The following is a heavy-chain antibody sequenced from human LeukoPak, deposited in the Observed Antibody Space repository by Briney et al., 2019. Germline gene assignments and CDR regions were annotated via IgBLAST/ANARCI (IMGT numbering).Heavy chain of an antibody. Sequence: PGGSLRLSCAASGFTFSSYSMNWVRQAPGKGLEWVSSISSSSSYIYYADSVKGRFTISRDNAKNSLYLQMNSLRAEDTAVYYCVIGRMGATLPADYWGQGTLVTVSS. CDR1: GFTFSSYS. CDR2: ISSSSSYI. CDR3: VIGRMGATLPADY. J-gene: IGHJ4*02. V-gene: IGHV3-21*01. D-gene: IGHD1-26*01.